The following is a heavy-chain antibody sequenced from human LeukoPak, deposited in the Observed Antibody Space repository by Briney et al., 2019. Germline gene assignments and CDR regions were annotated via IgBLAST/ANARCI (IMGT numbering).Heavy chain of an antibody. CDR1: GFRFSDYY. D-gene: IGHD1-26*01. CDR2: ISTSSHDT. CDR3: VRWAREADY. J-gene: IGHJ4*02. V-gene: IGHV3-11*06. Sequence: GGTLRLSCAASGFRFSDYYMNWIRQTPGKGLEWLAYISTSSHDTKYADSVKGRFTISRDNAKNSLYLQMNSLRDEDTAVYYCVRWAREADYWGQGTLVTVSS.